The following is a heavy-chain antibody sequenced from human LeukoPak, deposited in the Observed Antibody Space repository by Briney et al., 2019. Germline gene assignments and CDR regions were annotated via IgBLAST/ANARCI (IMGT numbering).Heavy chain of an antibody. CDR3: ARDGVYYGSGVEGAFDI. J-gene: IGHJ3*02. CDR2: IYYSGST. Sequence: PSETLSLTCTVSGGSISSSSYYWSWIRQHPGKGLEWIGYIYYSGSTYYNPSLKSRVTISVDTSKNQFSLKLSSVTAADTAVYYCARDGVYYGSGVEGAFDIWGQGTMVTVSS. V-gene: IGHV4-31*03. D-gene: IGHD3-10*01. CDR1: GGSISSSSYY.